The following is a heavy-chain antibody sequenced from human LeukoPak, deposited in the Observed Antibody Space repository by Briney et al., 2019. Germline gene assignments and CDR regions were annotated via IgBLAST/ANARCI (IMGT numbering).Heavy chain of an antibody. CDR1: GGSFSGYY. Sequence: SETLSLTCAVYGGSFSGYYWSWIRQPPGKGLEWIGEINHSGSTNYNPSLKSRVTISVDTSKNQFSLKLSSVTAADTAVYCCAREEGCSSTSCYTVYWGQGTLVTVSS. CDR2: INHSGST. J-gene: IGHJ4*02. V-gene: IGHV4-34*01. D-gene: IGHD2-2*02. CDR3: AREEGCSSTSCYTVY.